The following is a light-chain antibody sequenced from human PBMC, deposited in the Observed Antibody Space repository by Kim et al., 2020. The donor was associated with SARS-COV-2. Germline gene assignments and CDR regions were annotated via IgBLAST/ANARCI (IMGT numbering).Light chain of an antibody. CDR3: QQYNSYSYT. CDR1: QSISSW. CDR2: KAS. Sequence: DIHLTQSPSPLSASVGDRVTITCRASQSISSWLAWYQQKPGKAPKLLIYKASSLESGVPSRFSGSGSGTEFTLTISSLQPDDFATYYCQQYNSYSYTFGQGTKLEI. J-gene: IGKJ2*01. V-gene: IGKV1-5*03.